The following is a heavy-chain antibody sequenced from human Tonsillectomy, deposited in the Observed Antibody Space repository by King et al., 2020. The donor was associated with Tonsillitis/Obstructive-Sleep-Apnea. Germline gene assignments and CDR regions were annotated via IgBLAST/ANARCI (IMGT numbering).Heavy chain of an antibody. V-gene: IGHV1-46*01. CDR1: GFTFTSYY. Sequence: QLVQSGAEVKKPGASVKVSCKPSGFTFTSYYMHWLRQAPGQGLAWMGILNPSGGSTSYSQTFQGRVTMTRDTSTSTVYMELSSLTSEDTAVYYCARDPKSSADYGPGGHYFDFWGQGTLVTVSS. CDR2: LNPSGGST. D-gene: IGHD4-17*01. J-gene: IGHJ4*02. CDR3: ARDPKSSADYGPGGHYFDF.